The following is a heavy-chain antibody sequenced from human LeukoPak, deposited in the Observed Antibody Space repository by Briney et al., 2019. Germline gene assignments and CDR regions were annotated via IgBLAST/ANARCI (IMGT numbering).Heavy chain of an antibody. Sequence: GRSLRLSCTASGFTLSRHSMHWVRQEPGKGLVWISRIDRNGSATNYADSAKGRFTISRDNAKNTLYLQMNSLRAEDSAVYYCARGLSGEYSYGYSDYWGEG. CDR1: GFTLSRHS. V-gene: IGHV3-74*01. D-gene: IGHD5-18*01. CDR2: IDRNGSAT. J-gene: IGHJ4*02. CDR3: ARGLSGEYSYGYSDY.